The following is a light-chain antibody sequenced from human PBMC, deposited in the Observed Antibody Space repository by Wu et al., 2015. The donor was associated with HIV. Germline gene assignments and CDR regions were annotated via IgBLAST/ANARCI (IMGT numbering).Light chain of an antibody. J-gene: IGKJ3*01. V-gene: IGKV3-20*01. Sequence: EIVLTQSPGTLSLSPGERATLSCRASQSVSSSYLAWYQQKPGQAPRLLIYGASSRATGIPDRFSGSGSGTDFTLTISRLEPEDFAVYYCQRNSRFGPRT. CDR3: QRNSR. CDR1: QSVSSSY. CDR2: GAS.